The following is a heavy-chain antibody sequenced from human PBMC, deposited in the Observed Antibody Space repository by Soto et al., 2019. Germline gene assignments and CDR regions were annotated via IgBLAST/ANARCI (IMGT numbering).Heavy chain of an antibody. J-gene: IGHJ6*04. V-gene: IGHV3-74*01. D-gene: IGHD3-10*01. CDR1: GFTLSGRS. CDR2: IDNAGTDS. Sequence: EVQLVESGGGLVQPGGSLRLSCAASGFTLSGRSMYWVRQAPGKGLVWVSGIDNAGTDSTYADSVKGRFTSSRDNAKNMLYLQMNSLRAEDTAVYYCARGWFGPDVWGKGTTVTVSS. CDR3: ARGWFGPDV.